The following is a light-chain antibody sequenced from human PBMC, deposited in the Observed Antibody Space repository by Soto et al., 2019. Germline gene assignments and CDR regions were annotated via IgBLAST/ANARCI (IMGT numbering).Light chain of an antibody. Sequence: DIQMTQSPSSLSASVGDSVTITCQASQDIKNFLNWYQQKPGKAPKLLIYDASNLEAGVPSRFSGSGSGTDFSFTISSLQPEDIATYYCQQFDLRPPFGQGTNLEIK. CDR2: DAS. J-gene: IGKJ2*01. V-gene: IGKV1-33*01. CDR3: QQFDLRPP. CDR1: QDIKNF.